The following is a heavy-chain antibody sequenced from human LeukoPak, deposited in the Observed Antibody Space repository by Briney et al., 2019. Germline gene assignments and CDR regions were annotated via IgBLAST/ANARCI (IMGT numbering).Heavy chain of an antibody. CDR2: IKQDGSEK. J-gene: IGHJ5*02. D-gene: IGHD2-2*01. V-gene: IGHV3-7*01. CDR1: GFTFSSYW. Sequence: TGGSLRLSCAASGFTFSSYWMSWVRQAPGKGLEWVANIKQDGSEKYYVDSVKGRFTISRDNAKNSLYLQMNSLRAEDTAVYYCARVALGYCSSTSCSGLKGGINWFDPWGQGTLVTVSS. CDR3: ARVALGYCSSTSCSGLKGGINWFDP.